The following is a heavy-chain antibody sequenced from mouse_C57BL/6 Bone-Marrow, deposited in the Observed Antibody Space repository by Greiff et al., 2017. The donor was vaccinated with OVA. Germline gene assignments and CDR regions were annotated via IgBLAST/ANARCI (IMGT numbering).Heavy chain of an antibody. CDR1: GFNIKNTY. D-gene: IGHD4-1*01. V-gene: IGHV14-3*01. CDR3: AITGTYAD. Sequence: EVMLVESVAELVRPGASVKLSCTASGFNIKNTYMHWVKQRPEQGLEWIGRIDPATGNTKYAPKFQGKATITADTSSNTAYLQLSSRTKEDTAICDCAITGTYADWGQGTTRTVSS. CDR2: IDPATGNT. J-gene: IGHJ2*01.